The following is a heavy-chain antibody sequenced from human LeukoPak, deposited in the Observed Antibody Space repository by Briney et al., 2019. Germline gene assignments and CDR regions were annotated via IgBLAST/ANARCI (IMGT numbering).Heavy chain of an antibody. D-gene: IGHD2-2*01. CDR2: INHSGST. V-gene: IGHV4-34*01. J-gene: IGHJ5*02. Sequence: SSETLSLTCAVYGGPFSGYYWSWIRQPPGKGLEWIGEINHSGSTNYNPSLKSRVTISVDTSKNQFSLKLSSVTAADTAVYYCARRGTSIVVVPAAMPLGWFDPWGQGTLVTVSS. CDR3: ARRGTSIVVVPAAMPLGWFDP. CDR1: GGPFSGYY.